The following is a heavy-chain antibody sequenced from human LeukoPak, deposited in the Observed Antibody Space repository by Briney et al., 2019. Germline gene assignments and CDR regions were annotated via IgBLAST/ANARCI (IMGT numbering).Heavy chain of an antibody. D-gene: IGHD4-17*01. J-gene: IGHJ3*02. Sequence: ASVKVSCKASGFTVTSSAMQWVRQARGQRLEWIGWIVVGSGNTNYAQKFQERVTITRDMSTSTAYMELSSLRSEDTAVYYCATPRDGDYQNDAFDIWGQGTMVTVSS. CDR3: ATPRDGDYQNDAFDI. V-gene: IGHV1-58*02. CDR1: GFTVTSSA. CDR2: IVVGSGNT.